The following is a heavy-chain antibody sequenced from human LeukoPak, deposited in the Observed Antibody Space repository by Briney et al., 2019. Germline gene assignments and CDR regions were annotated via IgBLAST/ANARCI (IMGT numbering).Heavy chain of an antibody. CDR3: ARDLRSDGMAVGGY. CDR2: ISGYNGNT. Sequence: ASVKVSCKASGYTFTNYGISWVRQAPGQGLEWMGWISGYNGNTKYAQKFQSRVTMTTDTSTSTAYMELRSLRSDDTAVYYCARDLRSDGMAVGGYWGQGTLVTVSS. CDR1: GYTFTNYG. V-gene: IGHV1-18*01. J-gene: IGHJ4*02. D-gene: IGHD6-19*01.